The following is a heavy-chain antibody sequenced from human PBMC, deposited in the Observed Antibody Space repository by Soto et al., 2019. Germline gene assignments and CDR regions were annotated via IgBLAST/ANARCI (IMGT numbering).Heavy chain of an antibody. D-gene: IGHD2-2*02. J-gene: IGHJ5*02. CDR1: GDSMRSYY. CDR2: IYDSGSV. V-gene: IGHV4-59*01. CDR3: ARAGCSSSSCFTGWFDP. Sequence: SETLSLTCFVSGDSMRSYYWSWIRQPPGKGLELIGYIYDSGSVSHQLSLRNRVTLSVDTAKNQFSLKLTSVTAADTAVYYCARAGCSSSSCFTGWFDPGDQGILVTVSS.